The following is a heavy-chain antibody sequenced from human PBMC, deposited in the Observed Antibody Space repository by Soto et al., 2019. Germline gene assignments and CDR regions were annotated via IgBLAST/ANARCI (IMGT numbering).Heavy chain of an antibody. CDR1: GGSFSGYY. CDR2: INHSGST. Sequence: PSETLSLTCAVYGGSFSGYYWSWIRQPPGKGLEWIGEINHSGSTNYNPSLKSRVTISGDTSKNQFPLKLSSVTAADTAVYYCARSIAAAGRWFDYWGQGTLVTVS. V-gene: IGHV4-34*01. D-gene: IGHD6-13*01. J-gene: IGHJ4*02. CDR3: ARSIAAAGRWFDY.